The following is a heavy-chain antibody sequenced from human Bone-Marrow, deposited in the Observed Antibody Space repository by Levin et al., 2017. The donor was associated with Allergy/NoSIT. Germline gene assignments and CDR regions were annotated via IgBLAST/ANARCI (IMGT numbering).Heavy chain of an antibody. V-gene: IGHV3-23*01. Sequence: SGGSLRLSCAASGFTFSTYAMSWVRQAPGKGLEWVSSISSGGGSTYYTDSVRGRFTISRDSSKSTLYLQMSSLRAEDTAVYYCAKDLQAARPGYWGQGTLVTVSS. CDR1: GFTFSTYA. CDR3: AKDLQAARPGY. J-gene: IGHJ4*02. D-gene: IGHD6-6*01. CDR2: ISSGGGST.